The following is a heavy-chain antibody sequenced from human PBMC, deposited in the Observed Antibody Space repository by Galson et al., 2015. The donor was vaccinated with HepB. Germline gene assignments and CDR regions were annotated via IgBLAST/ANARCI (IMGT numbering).Heavy chain of an antibody. Sequence: SETLSLTCTVSGDPITSNYYSWIRQPAGKGLEWIGRLLISGSTNYNPSLKNRVTMSRDTSKNQFSLRITSVTAAGTAVYYCARERMGFDYWGLGTLVTVSS. J-gene: IGHJ4*02. D-gene: IGHD1-26*01. CDR3: ARERMGFDY. CDR1: GDPITSNY. CDR2: LLISGST. V-gene: IGHV4-4*07.